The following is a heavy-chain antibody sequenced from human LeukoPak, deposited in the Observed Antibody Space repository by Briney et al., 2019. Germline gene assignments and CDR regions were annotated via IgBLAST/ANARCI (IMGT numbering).Heavy chain of an antibody. J-gene: IGHJ6*03. D-gene: IGHD2-15*01. Sequence: SSETLSLTCTVSGGSISSYYWSWIRQPPGKGLEWIGYIYYSGSTNYNPSLKSRVTISVDTSKNQFSLKLSSVTAADTAVYYCARGYCSGGSCYSYYYYNYMDVWGKGTTVTVSS. V-gene: IGHV4-59*01. CDR3: ARGYCSGGSCYSYYYYNYMDV. CDR1: GGSISSYY. CDR2: IYYSGST.